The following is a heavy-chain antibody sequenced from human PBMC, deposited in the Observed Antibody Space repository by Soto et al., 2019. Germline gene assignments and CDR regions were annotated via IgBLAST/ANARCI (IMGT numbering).Heavy chain of an antibody. J-gene: IGHJ4*02. V-gene: IGHV4-59*01. CDR3: ARGEYYDSSGYSHLVEY. D-gene: IGHD3-22*01. CDR2: IYYSGST. CDR1: GGSISSYD. Sequence: SETLCLTCTVSGGSISSYDWSWIRQPPGKGLEWTGYIYYSGSTNYNPSLKSRVTISVDTSKNQFSLKLSSVTAADTAVYYCARGEYYDSSGYSHLVEYWGQGTLVTVS.